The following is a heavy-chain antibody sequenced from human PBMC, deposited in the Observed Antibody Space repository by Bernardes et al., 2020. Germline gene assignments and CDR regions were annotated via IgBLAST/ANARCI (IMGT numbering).Heavy chain of an antibody. J-gene: IGHJ4*02. CDR3: VRGDERSSSWTNFYYFDY. D-gene: IGHD6-13*01. CDR1: GFTFSSYR. CDR2: LSYIGANE. Sequence: GGSLRLSCAASGFTFSSYRMHWVRQPPGKGLEWVAVLSYIGANEYYADSVKGRFTISRDNSKHTLYLEMNSLRAEDTAVYYCVRGDERSSSWTNFYYFDYWGQGALVTVSS. V-gene: IGHV3-30-3*01.